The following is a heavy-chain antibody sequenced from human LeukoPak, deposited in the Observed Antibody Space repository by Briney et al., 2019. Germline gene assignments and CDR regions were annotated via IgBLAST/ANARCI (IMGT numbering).Heavy chain of an antibody. CDR2: ISSSGSTI. CDR1: GFTFSSYW. Sequence: GGSLRLSCAASGFTFSSYWMTWVRQAPGKGLEWVSYISSSGSTIYYADSVKGRFTISRDNAKNSLYLQMNSLRAEDTAVYYCARVVMSSGRDYWGQGTLVTVSS. CDR3: ARVVMSSGRDY. D-gene: IGHD3-22*01. V-gene: IGHV3-48*04. J-gene: IGHJ4*02.